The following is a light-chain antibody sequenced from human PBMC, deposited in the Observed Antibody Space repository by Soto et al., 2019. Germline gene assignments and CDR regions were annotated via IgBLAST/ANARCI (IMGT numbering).Light chain of an antibody. J-gene: IGKJ1*01. V-gene: IGKV3-20*01. Sequence: EIVLTQSPATLSLSPGERATLSCRASQSVSNFLAWYQQKPGQAPRLLIYGASNRATDIPDRFSGSGSGTDFTLTISRLEPEDFAVYYCQQYGSSGTFGQGTKVEIK. CDR3: QQYGSSGT. CDR1: QSVSNF. CDR2: GAS.